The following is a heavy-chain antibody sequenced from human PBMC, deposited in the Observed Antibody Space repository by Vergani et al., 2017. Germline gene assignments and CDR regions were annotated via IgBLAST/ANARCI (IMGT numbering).Heavy chain of an antibody. D-gene: IGHD3-3*01. CDR1: GFTFSTYW. Sequence: EVQLVESGGGLVQPGGSLRLSCVASGFTFSTYWMHWVRQAPGKGLVWVSRINSDGSSTDYADSVKGRFTISRDNAKNSLYLQMNSLRAEDTAVYYCARTIRITIFGYYFDYWGQGTLVTVSS. CDR2: INSDGSST. CDR3: ARTIRITIFGYYFDY. J-gene: IGHJ4*02. V-gene: IGHV3-74*01.